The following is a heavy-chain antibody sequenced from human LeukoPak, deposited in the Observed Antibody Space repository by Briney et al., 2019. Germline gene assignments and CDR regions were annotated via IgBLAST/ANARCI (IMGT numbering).Heavy chain of an antibody. Sequence: GGSLRLSCADSGFTFSSYAMHWVRQAPGKGLEYVSAISRNGGSTYYANSVKGRFTISRDNSKNTLYLQMGSLRAEDMAVYYCARETYYYDSSGYYSPLFFDYWGQGTPVTVSS. CDR3: ARETYYYDSSGYYSPLFFDY. CDR1: GFTFSSYA. V-gene: IGHV3-64*01. J-gene: IGHJ4*02. D-gene: IGHD3-22*01. CDR2: ISRNGGST.